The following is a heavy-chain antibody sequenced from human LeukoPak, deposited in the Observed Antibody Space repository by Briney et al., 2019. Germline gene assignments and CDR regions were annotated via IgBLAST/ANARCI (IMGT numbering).Heavy chain of an antibody. D-gene: IGHD3-16*02. CDR3: ARVKYDYVWGSYRDIDLTDY. CDR1: GGSFSGYY. CDR2: INHSGST. Sequence: SETLSLTCAVYGGSFSGYYWSWIRQPPGKGLEWIGEINHSGSTNYNPSLKSRVTISVDTSKNQFSLKLSSVTAADTAVYYCARVKYDYVWGSYRDIDLTDYWGQGTLVTISS. J-gene: IGHJ4*02. V-gene: IGHV4-34*01.